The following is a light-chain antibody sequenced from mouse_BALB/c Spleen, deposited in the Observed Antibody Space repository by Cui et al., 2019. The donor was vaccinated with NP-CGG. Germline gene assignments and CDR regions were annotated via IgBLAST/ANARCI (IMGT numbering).Light chain of an antibody. J-gene: IGLJ1*01. CDR1: TGAVTTSNY. CDR3: ALWYSNHWV. Sequence: QAVVTQESAFTTSPGETVTLTCRSSTGAVTTSNYANWVQEKPDHLFTGLIGGTNNRVPGVPARFSGSLNGDKAALTITGAQTEDEAIYFCALWYSNHWVFGGGTKLTVL. V-gene: IGLV1*01. CDR2: GTN.